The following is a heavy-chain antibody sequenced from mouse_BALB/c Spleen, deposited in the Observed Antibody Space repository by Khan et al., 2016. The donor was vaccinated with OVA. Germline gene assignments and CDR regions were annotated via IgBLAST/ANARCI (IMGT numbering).Heavy chain of an antibody. CDR2: INTYTGEP. Sequence: QIQLVQSGPELKKPGVTVKISCKASGYTFTTYGMNRVKQAPGKGLNWMGWINTYTGEPTYVDDFKVRFAFPLVTSASTAYLQINNLKDEDTATYFCARVGYSGTMDYWGQGTSVTVSS. D-gene: IGHD2-14*01. V-gene: IGHV9-3-1*01. CDR1: GYTFTTYG. J-gene: IGHJ4*01. CDR3: ARVGYSGTMDY.